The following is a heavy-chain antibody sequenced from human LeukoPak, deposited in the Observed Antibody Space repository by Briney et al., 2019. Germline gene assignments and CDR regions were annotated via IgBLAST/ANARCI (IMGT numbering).Heavy chain of an antibody. V-gene: IGHV1-69*01. D-gene: IGHD2-15*01. CDR3: AKDLAFTAGKEY. J-gene: IGHJ4*02. Sequence: GSSVTVSCKASGGTFSSYAISWVRQAPGQGLEWMGGIIPIFGTANYAQKFQGRVTITADESTSTAYMELSSLRSEDTAVYYCAKDLAFTAGKEYWGQGTLVTVSS. CDR1: GGTFSSYA. CDR2: IIPIFGTA.